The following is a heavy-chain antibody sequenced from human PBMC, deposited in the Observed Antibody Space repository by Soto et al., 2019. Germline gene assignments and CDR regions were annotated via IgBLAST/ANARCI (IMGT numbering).Heavy chain of an antibody. Sequence: SETLSLTCTVSGGSISNYCWTWIRQPAGKGLEWIGRIYTTGSTNYNPSLKSRLTMSVDTSKNQFSLKLNSVTAADTALYYCARQTTYISSWFDYWGHGTLVTVSS. CDR2: IYTTGST. D-gene: IGHD6-13*01. CDR3: ARQTTYISSWFDY. V-gene: IGHV4-4*07. CDR1: GGSISNYC. J-gene: IGHJ5*01.